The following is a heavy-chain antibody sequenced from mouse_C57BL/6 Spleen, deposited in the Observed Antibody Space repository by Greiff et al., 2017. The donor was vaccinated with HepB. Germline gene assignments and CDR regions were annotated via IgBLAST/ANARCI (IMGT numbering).Heavy chain of an antibody. Sequence: QVQLKQSGAELVKPGASVKLSCKASGYTFTEYTIHWVKQRSGQGLEWIGWFYPGSGSIKYNEKFKDKATLTADKSSSTVYMELSRLTSEDSAVYFCARHEDGYGSSYDYAIDYWGQGTSVTVSS. CDR1: GYTFTEYT. CDR3: ARHEDGYGSSYDYAIDY. J-gene: IGHJ4*01. V-gene: IGHV1-62-2*01. D-gene: IGHD1-1*01. CDR2: FYPGSGSI.